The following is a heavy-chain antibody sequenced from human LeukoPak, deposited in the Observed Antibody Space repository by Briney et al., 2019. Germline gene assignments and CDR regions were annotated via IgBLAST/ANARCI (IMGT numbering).Heavy chain of an antibody. V-gene: IGHV3-7*01. J-gene: IGHJ4*02. D-gene: IGHD1-1*01. CDR2: INQDGSAR. Sequence: PGGSLRLSCAASGLTFSRYWMSWVRQAPGKGLEWVANINQDGSARYHVDSVRGRFTISRDNARNSLFLQMDSLRAEDTAVYYCATMGLEPLPYYFDYWGQGTLVTISS. CDR3: ATMGLEPLPYYFDY. CDR1: GLTFSRYW.